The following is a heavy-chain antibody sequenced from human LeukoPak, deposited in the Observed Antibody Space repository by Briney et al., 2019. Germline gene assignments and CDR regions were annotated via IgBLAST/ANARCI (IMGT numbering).Heavy chain of an antibody. CDR3: AREVGATISRGAIDY. Sequence: SETLSLTCAVSGGSISSGGYSWSWIRQPPGKGLEWIGYIYHSGSTYYNPSLKSRVTISVDRSKNQFSLKLSSVTAADTAVYYCAREVGATISRGAIDYWGQGTLVTVSS. V-gene: IGHV4-30-2*01. D-gene: IGHD5-12*01. J-gene: IGHJ4*02. CDR2: IYHSGST. CDR1: GGSISSGGYS.